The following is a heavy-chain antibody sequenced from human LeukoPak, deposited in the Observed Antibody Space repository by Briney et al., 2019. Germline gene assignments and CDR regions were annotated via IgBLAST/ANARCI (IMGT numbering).Heavy chain of an antibody. CDR1: GFTFSSYW. CDR2: IKQDGSEK. V-gene: IGHV3-7*01. D-gene: IGHD2-2*01. J-gene: IGHJ4*02. Sequence: GGSLRLSCAASGFTFSSYWMSWVRQAPGKGLEWVANIKQDGSEKYYVDSVKGRFTISRDNAKNSLYLQMNSLRAEDTAVYYCARGHPRYCSSTSCYIFDYWGQGTLVTVSS. CDR3: ARGHPRYCSSTSCYIFDY.